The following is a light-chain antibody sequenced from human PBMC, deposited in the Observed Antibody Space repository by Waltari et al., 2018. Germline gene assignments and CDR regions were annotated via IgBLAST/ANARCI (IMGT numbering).Light chain of an antibody. CDR3: QQYYSTPYT. J-gene: IGKJ2*01. Sequence: DIVMTQSPDSLAVSLGERATINCKSSQSVLYSSNNKNYLTWYQQKPGQPPKQLCYWASTRESGVPDRFSGSGSGADFTLTISSLQAEDVAVYYCQQYYSTPYTFGQGTRLEIK. CDR1: QSVLYSSNNKNY. V-gene: IGKV4-1*01. CDR2: WAS.